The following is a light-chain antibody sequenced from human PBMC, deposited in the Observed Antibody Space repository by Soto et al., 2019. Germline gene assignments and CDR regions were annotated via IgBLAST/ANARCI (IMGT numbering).Light chain of an antibody. CDR1: QSISSSF. V-gene: IGKV3-20*01. CDR2: CAS. CDR3: QQYGSSPPLT. Sequence: EFVLTQSPGKLSLSPGERATLSCRASQSISSSFLAWYQQKPGQAPRPLIYCASSRGTGIPDRFSGSGSGTAVSLTISRLEPEDFAVYYCQQYGSSPPLTFGGGTMVEIK. J-gene: IGKJ4*01.